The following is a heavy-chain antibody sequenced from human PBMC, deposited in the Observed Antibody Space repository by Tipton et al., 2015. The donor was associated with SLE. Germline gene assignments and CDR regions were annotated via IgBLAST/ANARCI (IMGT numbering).Heavy chain of an antibody. CDR1: GFTFSSYE. CDR3: AKGSLAATIRTVVDY. J-gene: IGHJ4*02. V-gene: IGHV3-48*03. CDR2: ISSSGSTI. Sequence: GSLRLSCAASGFTFSSYEMNWVRQAPGKGLEWVSYISSSGSTIYYADSVKGRFTISRDNAKNSLYLQMNSLRAEDTAVYYCAKGSLAATIRTVVDYWGQGTLVTVSS. D-gene: IGHD5-12*01.